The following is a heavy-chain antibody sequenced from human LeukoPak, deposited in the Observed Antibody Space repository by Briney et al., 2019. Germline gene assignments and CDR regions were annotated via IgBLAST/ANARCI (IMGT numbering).Heavy chain of an antibody. CDR2: INHNGST. J-gene: IGHJ4*02. D-gene: IGHD2-8*01. CDR3: ARVSGYCPEGVCRFDH. Sequence: SETLSLTCAVYGGSFSDYYWTWIRQPPGRGLEWIGEINHNGSTNYSPSLKSRVTILLDTSKNQFSVKLSSVTAADTAVYYCARVSGYCPEGVCRFDHWGQGTLVTVSS. V-gene: IGHV4-34*01. CDR1: GGSFSDYY.